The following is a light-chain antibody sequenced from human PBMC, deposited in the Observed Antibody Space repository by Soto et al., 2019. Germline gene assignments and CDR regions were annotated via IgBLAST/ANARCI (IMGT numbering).Light chain of an antibody. CDR2: GAS. V-gene: IGKV3-20*01. CDR3: QQYGRSPWT. CDR1: QSVSSSY. Sequence: DIVLTQSPCTLSLSPGERVTLSCRASQSVSSSYLAWYQQKPGQAPRLLIYGASSRATGIPDRFSGSGSGTDFTLTISRLEPEDFAVYYCQQYGRSPWTFGQGTKVDIK. J-gene: IGKJ1*01.